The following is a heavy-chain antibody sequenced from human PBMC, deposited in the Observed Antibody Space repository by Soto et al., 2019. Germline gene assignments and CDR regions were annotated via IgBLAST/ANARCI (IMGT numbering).Heavy chain of an antibody. Sequence: GESLKISCKGSGYSFTSYWIGWVRQMPGKGLEWMGIIYPGDSDTRYSPSFQGQVTISADKSISTAYLQWSSLKASDTATYYCARRLDPYDSSCYYHVGIWFDLWGQGTLVTVSS. CDR1: GYSFTSYW. CDR3: ARRLDPYDSSCYYHVGIWFDL. D-gene: IGHD3-22*01. CDR2: IYPGDSDT. J-gene: IGHJ5*02. V-gene: IGHV5-51*01.